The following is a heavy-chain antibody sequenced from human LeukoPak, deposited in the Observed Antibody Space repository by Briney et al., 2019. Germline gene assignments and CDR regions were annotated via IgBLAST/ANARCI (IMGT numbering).Heavy chain of an antibody. CDR1: GFTFRIYW. D-gene: IGHD3-10*01. CDR3: AREGEAPFDY. Sequence: GGSLRLSCATSGFTFRIYWMSWVRQAPGKGLEWVAVIWYDGSNKYYADSVRGRFTISRDNSKNTLYLQMNSLRAEDTAVYYCAREGEAPFDYWGQGTLVTVSS. J-gene: IGHJ4*02. V-gene: IGHV3-33*08. CDR2: IWYDGSNK.